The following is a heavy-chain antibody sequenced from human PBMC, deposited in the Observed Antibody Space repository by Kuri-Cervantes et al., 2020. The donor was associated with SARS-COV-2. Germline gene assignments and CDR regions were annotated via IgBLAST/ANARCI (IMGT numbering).Heavy chain of an antibody. CDR1: GGSFSGYY. D-gene: IGHD1-26*01. V-gene: IGHV4-59*01. Sequence: GSLRLSCAVYGGSFSGYYWGWIRQPPGKGLEWIGYIYYSGSTNYNPSLKSRVTISVDTSKNQFSLKLSSVTAADTAVYYCARDFGGSYYADAFDIWGQGTMVTVSS. CDR3: ARDFGGSYYADAFDI. CDR2: IYYSGST. J-gene: IGHJ3*02.